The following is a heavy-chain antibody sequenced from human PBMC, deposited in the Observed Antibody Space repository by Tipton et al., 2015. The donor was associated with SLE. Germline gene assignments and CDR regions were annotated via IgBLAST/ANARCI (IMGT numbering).Heavy chain of an antibody. Sequence: QLVQSGGGLIQPGGSLRLSCAASGFTVSSNYMTWVRQAPGKGLEWVSTIYTSGSTYYADSVKGRFTISRDTPKNTVSLQMNSLRAEDTAVYYCAREGIGAFRAFDIWGQGTRVTVSS. CDR3: AREGIGAFRAFDI. CDR2: IYTSGST. J-gene: IGHJ3*02. CDR1: GFTVSSNY. V-gene: IGHV3-53*01. D-gene: IGHD1-26*01.